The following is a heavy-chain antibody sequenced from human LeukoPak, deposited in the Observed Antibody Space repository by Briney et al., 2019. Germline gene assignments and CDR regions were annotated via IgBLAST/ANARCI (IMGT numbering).Heavy chain of an antibody. D-gene: IGHD3-10*01. CDR2: IYTSGST. Sequence: PSDTLSLTCTVSGGSISSYYWSWIRQPPGQGLEWIGYIYTSGSTNYNPSLKSRVTISVDTSKNQFTLKLRSVPAADTAVYYCARHRGSGSYYNAVDSWGQGTLATVSS. J-gene: IGHJ4*02. V-gene: IGHV4-4*09. CDR3: ARHRGSGSYYNAVDS. CDR1: GGSISSYY.